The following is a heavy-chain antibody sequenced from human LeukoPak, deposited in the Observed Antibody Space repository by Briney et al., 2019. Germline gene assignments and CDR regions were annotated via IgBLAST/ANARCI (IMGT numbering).Heavy chain of an antibody. D-gene: IGHD3-3*01. V-gene: IGHV4-30-2*01. CDR2: IYHSGST. CDR1: GGSISSGGYS. Sequence: SEILSLTCAVSGGSISSGGYSWSWIRQPPGKGLEWIGYIYHSGSTYYNPSLKSRVTISVDRSKNQFSLKLSSVTAADTAVYYCARDRSGIGIDYWGQGTLVTVSS. J-gene: IGHJ4*02. CDR3: ARDRSGIGIDY.